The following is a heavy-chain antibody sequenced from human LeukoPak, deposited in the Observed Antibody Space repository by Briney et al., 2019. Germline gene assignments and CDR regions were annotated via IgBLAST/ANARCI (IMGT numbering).Heavy chain of an antibody. V-gene: IGHV4-4*02. CDR2: VHKTGKT. CDR1: TVSGSSGNW. Sequence: SETLSLTCALSTVSGSSGNWWSWVRQPPGKGLEWIWEVHKTGKTNYNPSFKTRVTISIDASKNQLSLELTSVTAADAAVYYCARELLGAPTPGAYWGQGTRVTVSS. CDR3: ARELLGAPTPGAY. J-gene: IGHJ4*02. D-gene: IGHD7-27*01.